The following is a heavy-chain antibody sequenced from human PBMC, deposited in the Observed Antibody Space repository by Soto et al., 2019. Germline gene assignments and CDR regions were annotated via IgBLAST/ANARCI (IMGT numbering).Heavy chain of an antibody. D-gene: IGHD3-3*01. CDR1: GGSISGYY. V-gene: IGHV4-59*01. Sequence: SETLSLTCTVSGGSISGYYWSWIRQSPGKGLEWIGYIHYSGTTDYNPSLKSRVTIFVDTSKNQFSLNLNSLTAADTAVYYCARYYDFWSGQNWFDPWGQGTQVTVSS. J-gene: IGHJ5*02. CDR2: IHYSGTT. CDR3: ARYYDFWSGQNWFDP.